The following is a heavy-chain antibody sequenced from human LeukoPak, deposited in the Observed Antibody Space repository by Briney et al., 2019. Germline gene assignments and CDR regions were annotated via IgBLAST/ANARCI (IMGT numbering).Heavy chain of an antibody. J-gene: IGHJ1*01. CDR1: GFTFRSHA. Sequence: TGGSLRLSYAASGFTFRSHAMSWVRQAPGKGLEWVSDINGSGDTTYYADSVKGRFTISRDNSKNTLYLQMNSLRVEDTAVYYCTKVTSPYYDSSGYSGYFHYWGQGALVTVSS. CDR2: INGSGDTT. V-gene: IGHV3-23*01. D-gene: IGHD3-22*01. CDR3: TKVTSPYYDSSGYSGYFHY.